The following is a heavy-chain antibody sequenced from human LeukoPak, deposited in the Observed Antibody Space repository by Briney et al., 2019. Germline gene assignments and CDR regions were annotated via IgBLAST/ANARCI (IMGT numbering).Heavy chain of an antibody. V-gene: IGHV3-23*01. Sequence: GGSLRLSCAASGFTFISYAMSWVRHAPGKGREWVSAINCSGGSTYYADSVRGRVTLSRDNSKNTLYLQMNSLRAEDTAVYYCANSHSNYEAETHNWFDPWGQGTLVTVSS. J-gene: IGHJ5*02. CDR2: INCSGGST. D-gene: IGHD4-11*01. CDR3: ANSHSNYEAETHNWFDP. CDR1: GFTFISYA.